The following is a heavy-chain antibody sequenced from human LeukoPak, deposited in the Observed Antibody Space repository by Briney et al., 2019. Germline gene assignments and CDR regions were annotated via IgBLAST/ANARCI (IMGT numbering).Heavy chain of an antibody. J-gene: IGHJ4*02. CDR2: IYYSGST. CDR3: ARHERIKEYYYGSGRDYFDY. V-gene: IGHV4-39*01. Sequence: KPSETLSLTCTVSGGSISSSSYYWGWIRQPPGKGLEWIGSIYYSGSTYYNPSLKSRVTISVDTSKNQFSLKLSSVTAADTAVYYCARHERIKEYYYGSGRDYFDYWGQGTLVTVSS. D-gene: IGHD3-10*01. CDR1: GGSISSSSYY.